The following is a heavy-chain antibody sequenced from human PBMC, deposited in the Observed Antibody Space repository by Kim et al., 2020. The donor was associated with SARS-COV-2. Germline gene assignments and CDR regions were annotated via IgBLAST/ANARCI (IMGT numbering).Heavy chain of an antibody. Sequence: GGSLRLSCAASGFSFSNYAMFWVRQAPGKGLEWVALISYDGTNKDYADSVKGRFTISRENSKSTLYLQMNSLRVADTAVYFCARKPTTSSWSYYFEYWGQGTLVTVSS. CDR1: GFSFSNYA. D-gene: IGHD6-13*01. CDR3: ARKPTTSSWSYYFEY. J-gene: IGHJ4*01. CDR2: ISYDGTNK. V-gene: IGHV3-30*04.